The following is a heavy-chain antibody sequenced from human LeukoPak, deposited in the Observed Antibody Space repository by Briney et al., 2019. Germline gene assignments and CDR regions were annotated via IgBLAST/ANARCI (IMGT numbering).Heavy chain of an antibody. CDR2: IRYDGSNK. J-gene: IGHJ4*02. CDR1: GFTFSSYG. D-gene: IGHD3-22*01. Sequence: HTGGSLRLSCAASGFTFSSYGMHWVRQAPGKGLEWVAFIRYDGSNKYYADSVKGRFTISRDNSKNTLYLQMNSLRAEDTAVYYCAKASGTYYYDSSGFDYWGQGTLVTVSS. CDR3: AKASGTYYYDSSGFDY. V-gene: IGHV3-30*02.